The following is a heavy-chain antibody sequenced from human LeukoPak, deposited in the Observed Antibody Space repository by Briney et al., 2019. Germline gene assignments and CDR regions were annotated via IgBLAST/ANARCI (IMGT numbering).Heavy chain of an antibody. CDR2: INPNSGGT. D-gene: IGHD1-26*01. V-gene: IGHV1-2*06. CDR1: GYTFTGYY. CDR3: ARVVVSIVGATPYMDV. Sequence: GASVKVSCKASGYTFTGYYMHWVRQAPGQGLEWMGRINPNSGGTNYAQKFQGRVTMTRDTSISTAYMELSRLRSDDTAVYYCARVVVSIVGATPYMDVWGKGTTVTVSS. J-gene: IGHJ6*03.